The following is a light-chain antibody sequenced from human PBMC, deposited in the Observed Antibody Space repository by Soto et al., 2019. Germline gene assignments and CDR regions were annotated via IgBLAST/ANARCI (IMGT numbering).Light chain of an antibody. J-gene: IGLJ1*01. Sequence: QSVLTQPASVSGSPGQSITISCTGTISDVGAYNYDSWYQQHPGKVPKLIIYDVNNRPSGVSNRFSGSKSGNTASLTISGLQTEDEADYYCSSYTSATTYVFGTGTKVTVL. CDR3: SSYTSATTYV. CDR2: DVN. CDR1: ISDVGAYNY. V-gene: IGLV2-14*01.